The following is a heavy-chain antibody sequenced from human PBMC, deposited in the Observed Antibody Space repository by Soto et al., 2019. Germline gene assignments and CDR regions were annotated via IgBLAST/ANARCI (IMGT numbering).Heavy chain of an antibody. D-gene: IGHD2-8*01. CDR3: AKESTPHVGYCFNGVCYNDY. CDR1: RFTFNSYA. Sequence: GGSLRLSCAASRFTFNSYAMSWVRQAPGKGLEWVSVISASGDSTFYVDSVKGRFTISRDNSKNTLYLQMSSLRVEDTAVYYCAKESTPHVGYCFNGVCYNDYWGQGTLGTSPQ. CDR2: ISASGDST. V-gene: IGHV3-23*01. J-gene: IGHJ4*02.